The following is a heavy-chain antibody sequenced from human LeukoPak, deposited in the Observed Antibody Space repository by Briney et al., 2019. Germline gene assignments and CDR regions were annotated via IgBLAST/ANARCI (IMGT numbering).Heavy chain of an antibody. V-gene: IGHV3-23*01. CDR2: ISGSGGST. D-gene: IGHD6-19*01. CDR1: RFTFSNYW. CDR3: AKVGGAVAGWFDP. Sequence: GGSLRLSCVASRFTFSNYWMSWVRQAPGKGLEWVSAISGSGGSTYYADSVKGRFTISRDNSKNTLYLQMNSLRAEDTAVYYCAKVGGAVAGWFDPWGQGTLVTVSS. J-gene: IGHJ5*02.